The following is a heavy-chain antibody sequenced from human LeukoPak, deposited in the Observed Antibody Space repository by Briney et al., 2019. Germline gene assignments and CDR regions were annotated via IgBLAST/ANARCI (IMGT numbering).Heavy chain of an antibody. Sequence: TSETLSLTCTVSGGSISSYYWSWIRQPPGKGLEWIGYIYYSGSTYYNPSLKSRVTISVDTSKNQFSLKLSSVTAADTAVYYCARDRTNYDFWSGYPTLNYYYYMDVWGKGTTVTVSS. CDR3: ARDRTNYDFWSGYPTLNYYYYMDV. CDR1: GGSISSYY. D-gene: IGHD3-3*01. J-gene: IGHJ6*03. CDR2: IYYSGST. V-gene: IGHV4-59*12.